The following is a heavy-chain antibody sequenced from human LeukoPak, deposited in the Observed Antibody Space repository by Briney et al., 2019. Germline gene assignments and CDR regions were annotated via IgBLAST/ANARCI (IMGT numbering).Heavy chain of an antibody. CDR3: ARDIGSRWYAVWFDP. J-gene: IGHJ5*02. Sequence: SQTLSLTCTVSGGSIISDTYYWSWIRQPAGKGLEWIGRVYTSGSTNYNPSLKSRVTMSVDTSKNQFSLKLSSVTAADTAVYYCARDIGSRWYAVWFDPWGQGTLVTVSS. CDR2: VYTSGST. D-gene: IGHD6-13*01. CDR1: GGSIISDTYY. V-gene: IGHV4-61*02.